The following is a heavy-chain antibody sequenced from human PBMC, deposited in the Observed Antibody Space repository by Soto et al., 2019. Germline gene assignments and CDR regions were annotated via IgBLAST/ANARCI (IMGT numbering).Heavy chain of an antibody. J-gene: IGHJ4*02. Sequence: QVQLQESGPGLVKPSQTLSLTCTVSGGSISSGGYYWSWIRQHPGKGLEWIGYIYYSGSTYYNPSLKRRVNISVDTSKNQFSLKLSSVTAADTAVYYCARDKSGYSYYYFDYWGQGTLVTVSS. CDR1: GGSISSGGYY. CDR2: IYYSGST. V-gene: IGHV4-31*03. D-gene: IGHD5-18*01. CDR3: ARDKSGYSYYYFDY.